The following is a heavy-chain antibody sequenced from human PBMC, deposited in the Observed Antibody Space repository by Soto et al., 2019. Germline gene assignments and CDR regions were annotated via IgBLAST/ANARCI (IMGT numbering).Heavy chain of an antibody. CDR2: IYYSGST. D-gene: IGHD4-17*01. CDR1: GGSISSYY. Sequence: SETLSLTCTVSGGSISSYYWRWIRQPPGKGLEWIGYIYYSGSTNYNPSLKSRVTISVDTSKNQFSLKLSSVTAADTAVYYCARYHDYGDYGRWFDPWGQGTLVTVSS. J-gene: IGHJ5*02. CDR3: ARYHDYGDYGRWFDP. V-gene: IGHV4-59*08.